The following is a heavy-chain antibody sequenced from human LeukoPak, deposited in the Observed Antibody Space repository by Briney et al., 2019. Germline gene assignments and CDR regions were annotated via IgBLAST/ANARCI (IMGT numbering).Heavy chain of an antibody. J-gene: IGHJ4*02. Sequence: PSETLSLTCAVYGGSFSGYYWSWIRQPPGKGLEWIGETNHSGSTNYNPSLKSRVTISVDTSKNQFSLKLSSVTAADTAVYYCARGAWGSGSYRRARFDYWGQGTLVTVSS. CDR2: TNHSGST. V-gene: IGHV4-34*01. CDR3: ARGAWGSGSYRRARFDY. D-gene: IGHD3-10*01. CDR1: GGSFSGYY.